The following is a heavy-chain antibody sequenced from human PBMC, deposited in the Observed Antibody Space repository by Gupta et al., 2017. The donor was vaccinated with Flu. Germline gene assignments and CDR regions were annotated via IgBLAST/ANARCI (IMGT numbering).Heavy chain of an antibody. Sequence: QVQLVQSGAEVKKPGSSVKVSCKASGGTFSSYAISWVRQAPGQGLEWMGGIIPIFGTANYAQKFQSRVTITADESTSTAYMELSSLRSEDTAVYYCAFAGLVVVAANYWFDPWGQGTLVTVSS. CDR3: AFAGLVVVAANYWFDP. D-gene: IGHD2-15*01. J-gene: IGHJ5*02. V-gene: IGHV1-69*01. CDR2: IIPIFGTA. CDR1: GGTFSSYA.